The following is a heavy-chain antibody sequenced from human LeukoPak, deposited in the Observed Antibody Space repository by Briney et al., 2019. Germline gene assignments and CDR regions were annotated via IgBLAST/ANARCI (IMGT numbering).Heavy chain of an antibody. CDR1: GFTFSSYE. J-gene: IGHJ4*02. Sequence: GGSLRLSCAASGFTFSSYEMNWVRQAPGKGLEWVSYISSSGSTIYYADSAKGRFTISRDNAKNSLYLQMNSLRAEDTAVYYCAVATIKDYFDYWGQGTLVTVSS. CDR3: AVATIKDYFDY. V-gene: IGHV3-48*03. CDR2: ISSSGSTI. D-gene: IGHD5-24*01.